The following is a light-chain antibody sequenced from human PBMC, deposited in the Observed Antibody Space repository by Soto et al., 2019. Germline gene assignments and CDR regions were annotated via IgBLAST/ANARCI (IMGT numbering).Light chain of an antibody. Sequence: QSALTQPRSVSGSPGQSVTISCTGTSSDVGGYNYVSWYQQHPGKAPKLMIYDVSKRPSGVPDRFSGSKSGNTASPTISGLQAEDEADYYCCSYAGSYTYVVFGGGTKLTVL. CDR1: SSDVGGYNY. V-gene: IGLV2-11*01. CDR2: DVS. CDR3: CSYAGSYTYVV. J-gene: IGLJ2*01.